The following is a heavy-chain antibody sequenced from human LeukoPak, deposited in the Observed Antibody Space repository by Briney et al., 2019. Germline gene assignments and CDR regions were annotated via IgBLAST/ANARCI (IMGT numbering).Heavy chain of an antibody. CDR1: GGSISSGTYY. CDR2: MYSSGST. CDR3: AREVAGGVYFDY. Sequence: SQTLSLTCTVSGGSISSGTYYWRWIRQPAGKGLEWIGRMYSSGSTNYNPSLKSRVTISVDTSKNQFSLKLSSVTAADTAVYYCAREVAGGVYFDYWGQGTLVTVSS. J-gene: IGHJ4*02. D-gene: IGHD2-15*01. V-gene: IGHV4-61*02.